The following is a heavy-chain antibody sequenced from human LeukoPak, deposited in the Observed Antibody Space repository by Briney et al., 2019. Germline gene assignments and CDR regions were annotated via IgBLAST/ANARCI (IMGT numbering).Heavy chain of an antibody. Sequence: GGSLRLSCAASGFTFSSYTMNWVRQAPGMGLEWVSSISDSSYYIYYADSVRGRFTVSRDNAKNSLYLQMNSLRAEDTAVYYCARDPYVVGATNSFDYWGQGTLVTVSS. J-gene: IGHJ4*02. V-gene: IGHV3-21*01. D-gene: IGHD1-26*01. CDR3: ARDPYVVGATNSFDY. CDR1: GFTFSSYT. CDR2: ISDSSYYI.